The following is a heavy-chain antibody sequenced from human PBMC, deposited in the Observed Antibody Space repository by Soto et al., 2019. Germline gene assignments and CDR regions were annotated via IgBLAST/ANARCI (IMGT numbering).Heavy chain of an antibody. J-gene: IGHJ6*02. V-gene: IGHV5-51*01. CDR1: GYSFTSYW. CDR3: ARLPFRRVVFGVDYYYGMDV. D-gene: IGHD2-15*01. Sequence: PGESLKISCKGSGYSFTSYWIGWVRQMPGKGLEWMGIIYPGDSDTGYSPSFQGQVTISADKSISTAYLQWSSLKASDTAMYYCARLPFRRVVFGVDYYYGMDVWGQGTTVTVSS. CDR2: IYPGDSDT.